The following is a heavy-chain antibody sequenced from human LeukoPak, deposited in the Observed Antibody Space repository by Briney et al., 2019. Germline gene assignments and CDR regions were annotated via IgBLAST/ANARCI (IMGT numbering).Heavy chain of an antibody. J-gene: IGHJ4*02. D-gene: IGHD3-10*01. CDR2: IYTSGNT. V-gene: IGHV4-4*07. CDR1: GGSITMYY. CDR3: AREAREPKTMVRGVNDC. Sequence: TLSPTCTLSGGSITMYYSSWIRQPAGEGRGWVGRIYTSGNTTSNTSLKSGVTMSRDTPKNQFSLKRRSVTAGDTPVFYCAREAREPKTMVRGVNDCWGQGTLVTVSS.